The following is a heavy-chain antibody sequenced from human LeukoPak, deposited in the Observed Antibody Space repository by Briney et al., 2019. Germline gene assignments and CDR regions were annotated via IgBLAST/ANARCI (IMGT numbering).Heavy chain of an antibody. CDR1: GDSITSFH. D-gene: IGHD3-3*01. Sequence: SETLSLTCTVSGDSITSFHWSWIRQPPGKGLEWIVYSKYRGNTNYNPSLISRVTTSVDTSKNQFSLHLNSVTAADTAVYYCARHYDYYVFALDVWGQGTAVTVSS. CDR3: ARHYDYYVFALDV. V-gene: IGHV4-59*08. J-gene: IGHJ6*02. CDR2: SKYRGNT.